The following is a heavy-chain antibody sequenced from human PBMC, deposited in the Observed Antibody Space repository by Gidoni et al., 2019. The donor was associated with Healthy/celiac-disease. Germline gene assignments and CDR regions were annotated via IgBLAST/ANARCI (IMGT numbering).Heavy chain of an antibody. CDR2: IYPGDSDT. Sequence: EVQLVQSGAEVKKPGESLKISCKGSGYSFTSYWIGWVRQMPGKGLEWMGIIYPGDSDTRYSPSFQGQVTISADKSISTAYLQWSSLKASDTAMYYCARYMSTYYDFWSGPPGGGYFDYWGQGTLVTVSS. CDR3: ARYMSTYYDFWSGPPGGGYFDY. J-gene: IGHJ4*02. D-gene: IGHD3-3*01. CDR1: GYSFTSYW. V-gene: IGHV5-51*01.